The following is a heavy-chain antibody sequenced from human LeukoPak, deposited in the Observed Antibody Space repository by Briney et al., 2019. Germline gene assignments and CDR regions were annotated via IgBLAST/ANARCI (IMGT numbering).Heavy chain of an antibody. Sequence: GGSLRLSCAASGFTLSSYWMSWVRQAPGKGLEWVANIKQDGSEKYYVDSVKGRFTISRDNAKNSLYPQMNSLRAEDTAAYYCARDFTYRGIDYWGQGTLVTVSS. V-gene: IGHV3-7*01. J-gene: IGHJ4*02. D-gene: IGHD1-26*01. CDR3: ARDFTYRGIDY. CDR2: IKQDGSEK. CDR1: GFTLSSYW.